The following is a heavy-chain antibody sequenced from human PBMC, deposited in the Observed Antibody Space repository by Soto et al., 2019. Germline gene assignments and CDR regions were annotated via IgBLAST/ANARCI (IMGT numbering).Heavy chain of an antibody. Sequence: NLSLTCAVSGVSFSSSIYFWSWFRQPPGKGLEWIGYIYYSGSTNYNPSLKSRVTISVDTSKNQFSLRAEDTAVYYCARSGDDYGDYRGYYYYYYMDVWGKGTTVTVSS. D-gene: IGHD4-17*01. J-gene: IGHJ6*03. CDR1: GVSFSSSIYF. V-gene: IGHV4-61*01. CDR3: ARSGDDYGDYRGYYYYYYMDV. CDR2: IYYSGST.